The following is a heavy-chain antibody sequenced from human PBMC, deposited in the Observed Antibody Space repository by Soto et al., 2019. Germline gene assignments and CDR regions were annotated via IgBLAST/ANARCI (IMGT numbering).Heavy chain of an antibody. D-gene: IGHD6-6*01. CDR2: ISSNGGST. Sequence: PGGSLRLSCSASGFTFSSYAMHWVRQAPGKGLEYVSAISSNGGSTYYADSVKGRFTISRDNSKNTLYLQMSSLRAEDTAVYYCVKGRYSSWAYFDYWGQGTLVTVSS. CDR1: GFTFSSYA. V-gene: IGHV3-64D*08. J-gene: IGHJ4*02. CDR3: VKGRYSSWAYFDY.